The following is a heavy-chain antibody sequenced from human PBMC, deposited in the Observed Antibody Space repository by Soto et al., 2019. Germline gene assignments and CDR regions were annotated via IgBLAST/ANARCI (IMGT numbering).Heavy chain of an antibody. CDR1: GYTFTSYY. CDR2: INPSNST. V-gene: IGHV1-46*03. Sequence: QVQLVQSGAEVKKPGASVKVSCKASGYTFTSYYMHWVRQAPGQGLEWMGIINPSNSTTYAQKFQGRGTMTRDTSTSTVYMELSSLRSEDTAVYYCATVYCSGGSCYSIDYWGQGTLVTVSS. D-gene: IGHD2-15*01. CDR3: ATVYCSGGSCYSIDY. J-gene: IGHJ4*02.